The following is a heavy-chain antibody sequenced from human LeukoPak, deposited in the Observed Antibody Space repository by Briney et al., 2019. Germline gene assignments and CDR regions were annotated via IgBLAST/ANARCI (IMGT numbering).Heavy chain of an antibody. J-gene: IGHJ4*02. V-gene: IGHV3-15*01. Sequence: GGSLRLSCAPSGFIVTDAWMSWVRQAPGKGLEWVGRIKSKTDGGTTDYAAPVKGRFTISRDDSKNTLYLQMNSLKTEDTAVYYCTTDLPSSGSFYWGQGTLVTVSS. CDR2: IKSKTDGGTT. CDR1: GFIVTDAW. D-gene: IGHD1-26*01. CDR3: TTDLPSSGSFY.